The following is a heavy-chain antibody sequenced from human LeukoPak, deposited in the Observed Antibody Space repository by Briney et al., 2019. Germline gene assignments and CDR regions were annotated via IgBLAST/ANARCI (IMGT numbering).Heavy chain of an antibody. CDR1: GYSFTTYW. Sequence: GESLKISCEASGYSFTTYWIGWVRQMPGKGLEWMGIICPGDSDTRYSPSFQGQVTISADKSTSTAYLQWSSLKASDTAMYYCTKSHGGGATHSWGQGTLVTVST. CDR3: TKSHGGGATHS. CDR2: ICPGDSDT. J-gene: IGHJ4*02. D-gene: IGHD1-26*01. V-gene: IGHV5-51*01.